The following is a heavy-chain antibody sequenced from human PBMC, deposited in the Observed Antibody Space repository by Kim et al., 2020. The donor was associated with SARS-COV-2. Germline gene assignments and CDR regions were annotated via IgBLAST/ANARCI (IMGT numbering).Heavy chain of an antibody. D-gene: IGHD3-16*02. CDR1: GGTFSSYA. J-gene: IGHJ6*02. V-gene: IGHV1-69*13. CDR2: IIPIFGTA. CDR3: ARDLKERLYPQGYYYGMDV. Sequence: SVKVSCKASGGTFSSYAISWVRQAPGQGLEWMGGIIPIFGTANYAQKFQGRVTITADESTSTAYMELSSLRSEDTAVYYCARDLKERLYPQGYYYGMDVWGQGTTVTVSS.